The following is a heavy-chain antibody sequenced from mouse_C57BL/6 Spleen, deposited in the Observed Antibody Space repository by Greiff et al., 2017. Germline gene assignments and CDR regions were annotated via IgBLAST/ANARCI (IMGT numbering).Heavy chain of an antibody. Sequence: EVMLVESGGGLVKPGGSLKLSCAASGFTFSSYAMSWVRQTPEKRLECVATISDGGSYTYYPDNVKGRFTISRDNAKNNLYLQMSHLKSEDTAMYYCARDNYSNYAWFAYWGQGTLVTVSA. J-gene: IGHJ3*01. CDR2: ISDGGSYT. V-gene: IGHV5-4*01. D-gene: IGHD2-5*01. CDR1: GFTFSSYA. CDR3: ARDNYSNYAWFAY.